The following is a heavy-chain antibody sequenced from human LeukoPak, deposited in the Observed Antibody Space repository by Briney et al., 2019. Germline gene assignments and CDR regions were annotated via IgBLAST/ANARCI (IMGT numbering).Heavy chain of an antibody. CDR3: ARDSPAGP. D-gene: IGHD3-10*01. V-gene: IGHV4-4*07. Sequence: PSETLSLTCTVSGGSISGYSWSWIRQSAGKGLEWVGRVYTSGNTNYNPSFKSRVTMSIDTSKKQFSLKLSSVTAADTAAYYCARDSPAGPWGQGTLVTVSS. CDR2: VYTSGNT. CDR1: GGSISGYS. J-gene: IGHJ5*02.